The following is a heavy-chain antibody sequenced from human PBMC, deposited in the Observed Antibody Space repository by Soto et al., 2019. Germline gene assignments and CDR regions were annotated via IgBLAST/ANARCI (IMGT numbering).Heavy chain of an antibody. D-gene: IGHD3-10*01. CDR3: ARDFSPTAGDLWSYYYYGMDV. CDR2: IYYSGST. J-gene: IGHJ6*02. Sequence: PSETLSLTCTVSGGSISSGGYYWSWIRQHPGKGLEWIGYIYYSGSTYYNPSLKSRVTISVDTSKNQFSLKLSSVTAADTAVYYCARDFSPTAGDLWSYYYYGMDVWGQGTTVTVSS. CDR1: GGSISSGGYY. V-gene: IGHV4-31*03.